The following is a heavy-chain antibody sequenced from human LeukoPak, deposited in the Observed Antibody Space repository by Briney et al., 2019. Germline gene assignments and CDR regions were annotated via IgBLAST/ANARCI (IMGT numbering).Heavy chain of an antibody. V-gene: IGHV3-23*01. CDR1: GFTFSTYA. Sequence: GGSLRLSCAASGFTFSTYAMSWVRQAPGKGLKWVSGISGSGGSTYHADSVKGRFTISRDNSKNTLYLQINSLRAEGAALYYCAKDLSGGGAVLDYWGQGTLVTVSS. J-gene: IGHJ4*02. CDR3: AKDLSGGGAVLDY. CDR2: ISGSGGST. D-gene: IGHD3-16*01.